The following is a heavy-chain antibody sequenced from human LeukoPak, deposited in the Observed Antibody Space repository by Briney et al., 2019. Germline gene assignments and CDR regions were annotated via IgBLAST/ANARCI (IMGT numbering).Heavy chain of an antibody. CDR1: GDSITSYY. D-gene: IGHD1-26*01. CDR3: ARDSGTSPGRLDY. Sequence: SETLSLTCSVSGDSITSYYWSWIRQPPGKGLEWIGLFYYSGSSVRTYFNPSLKSRVIITVDASKNQFSLESRSLTAEDTAVYYCARDSGTSPGRLDYWGQGTLVTVSS. CDR2: FYYSGSSVRT. V-gene: IGHV4-59*01. J-gene: IGHJ4*02.